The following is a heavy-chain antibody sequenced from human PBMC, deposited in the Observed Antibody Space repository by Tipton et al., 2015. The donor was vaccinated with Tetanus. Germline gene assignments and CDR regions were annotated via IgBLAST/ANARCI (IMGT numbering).Heavy chain of an antibody. CDR2: IYTSGST. V-gene: IGHV4-4*07. CDR1: GGSISSYY. CDR3: ARDRGVTSPFGSYYYGMDV. J-gene: IGHJ6*02. D-gene: IGHD2-21*02. Sequence: LRLSCTVSGGSISSYYWSWIRQPAGKGLEWIGRIYTSGSTNYNPSLKSRVTMSVDTSKNQFSLKLSSVTAADTAVYYCARDRGVTSPFGSYYYGMDVWGQGTTVTVSS.